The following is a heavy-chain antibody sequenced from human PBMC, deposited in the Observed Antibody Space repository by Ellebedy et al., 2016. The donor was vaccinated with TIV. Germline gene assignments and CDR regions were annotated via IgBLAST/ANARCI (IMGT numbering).Heavy chain of an antibody. CDR2: IWYDGSYK. CDR1: GFTFSSYG. Sequence: GESLKISXAASGFTFSSYGMHWVRQAPGKGLEWVAVIWYDGSYKYYLDSGKGRFTISRDNSKNTLYLQMNSLRVEDTAVYYCARGSQFRNWLDPWGQGTLATVSS. CDR3: ARGSQFRNWLDP. J-gene: IGHJ5*02. V-gene: IGHV3-33*01. D-gene: IGHD1-26*01.